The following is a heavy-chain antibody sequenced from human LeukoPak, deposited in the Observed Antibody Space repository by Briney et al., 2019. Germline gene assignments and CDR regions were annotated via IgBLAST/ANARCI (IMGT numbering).Heavy chain of an antibody. V-gene: IGHV1-69*04. CDR3: ARDEAGYSSGWYGGDFDY. Sequence: SVKVSCKASGGTFSSYAISWVRQAPGQGLEWMGRIIPILGIANYAQKFQGRATITADKSTSTAYMELSSLRSEDTAVYYRARDEAGYSSGWYGGDFDYWGQGTLVTVSS. J-gene: IGHJ4*02. CDR1: GGTFSSYA. CDR2: IIPILGIA. D-gene: IGHD6-19*01.